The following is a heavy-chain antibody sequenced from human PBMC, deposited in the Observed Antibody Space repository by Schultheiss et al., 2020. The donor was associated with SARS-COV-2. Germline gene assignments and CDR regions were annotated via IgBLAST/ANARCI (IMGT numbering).Heavy chain of an antibody. J-gene: IGHJ3*02. CDR3: ARDLATTVWAVDI. V-gene: IGHV3-11*01. CDR2: ISSSGSTI. Sequence: GGSLRLSCAASGFTFSYYYMSGVRQAPGKGLEWVSYISSSGSTIYYADSVKGRFTISRDNAKNSLYLQMNSLRAEDTAVYYCARDLATTVWAVDIWGQGTMVTVSS. CDR1: GFTFSYYY. D-gene: IGHD5-24*01.